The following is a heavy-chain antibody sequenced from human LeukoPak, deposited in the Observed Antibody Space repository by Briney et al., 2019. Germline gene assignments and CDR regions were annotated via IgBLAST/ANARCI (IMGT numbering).Heavy chain of an antibody. CDR3: ARGVGMRSWYDFDY. CDR2: ISWSSGII. D-gene: IGHD6-13*01. CDR1: GFIFDDHG. Sequence: GGSLRLSCAASGFIFDDHGMHWVRQAPGKGLEWVSGISWSSGIIGYADSVKGRFTISRDNDKNLVHLQMNSLRAEDTAVYYCARGVGMRSWYDFDYWGQGTLVTVSS. V-gene: IGHV3-9*01. J-gene: IGHJ4*02.